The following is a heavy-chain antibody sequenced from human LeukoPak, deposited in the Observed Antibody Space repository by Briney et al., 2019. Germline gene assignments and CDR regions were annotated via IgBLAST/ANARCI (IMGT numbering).Heavy chain of an antibody. J-gene: IGHJ4*02. Sequence: GGSLRLSCAASGFTFSSYDIHWVRQAPGKGLVWVSRINSDGSGTSDADIVKGRFTISRDNSKNTLYLQMNSLRAEDTALYYCARDYDYGDYPGYWGQGTLVTVSS. CDR1: GFTFSSYD. CDR2: INSDGSGT. D-gene: IGHD4-17*01. V-gene: IGHV3-74*01. CDR3: ARDYDYGDYPGY.